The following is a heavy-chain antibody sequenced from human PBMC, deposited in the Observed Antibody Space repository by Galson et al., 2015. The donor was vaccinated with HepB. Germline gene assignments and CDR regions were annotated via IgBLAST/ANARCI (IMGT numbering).Heavy chain of an antibody. CDR2: INAGNGNT. CDR1: GYTFTRYA. D-gene: IGHD3-22*01. CDR3: ARDGTPYYYDSSGYYGYYGMDV. J-gene: IGHJ6*02. Sequence: SVKVSCKASGYTFTRYAMHWVRQAPGQRLEWMGWINAGNGNTKYSQKFQGRVTITRDTSASTAYMELSSLRSEDTAVYYCARDGTPYYYDSSGYYGYYGMDVWGQGTTVTVSS. V-gene: IGHV1-3*01.